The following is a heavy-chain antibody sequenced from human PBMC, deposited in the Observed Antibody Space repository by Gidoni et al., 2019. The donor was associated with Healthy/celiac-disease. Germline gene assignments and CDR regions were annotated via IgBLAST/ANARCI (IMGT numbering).Heavy chain of an antibody. D-gene: IGHD6-19*01. Sequence: QVQLVESGGGLVKPGWSLRLSCAASGFTFSDYYMRWIRQAPGKGLEWVSNISSSGSTIYYADSVKGRFTISRDNAKKSLYLQMNSLRAEDTAVYYCARVKKAGIAVAVDYWGQGTLVTVSS. J-gene: IGHJ4*02. CDR2: ISSSGSTI. CDR3: ARVKKAGIAVAVDY. V-gene: IGHV3-11*01. CDR1: GFTFSDYY.